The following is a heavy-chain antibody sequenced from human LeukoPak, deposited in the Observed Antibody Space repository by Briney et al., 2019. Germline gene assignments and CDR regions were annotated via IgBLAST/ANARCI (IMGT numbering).Heavy chain of an antibody. J-gene: IGHJ4*02. CDR2: ISAYNGNT. CDR1: GYTFTSYG. D-gene: IGHD3-9*01. V-gene: IGHV1-18*04. CDR3: ARGREYDILTGDPTSYFDY. Sequence: GASVKVSCKASGYTFTSYGISWVRQAPGQGLEGMGWISAYNGNTNYAQKLQGRVTMTTDTSTSTAYMELRSLRSDDTAVYYCARGREYDILTGDPTSYFDYWGQGTLVTVSS.